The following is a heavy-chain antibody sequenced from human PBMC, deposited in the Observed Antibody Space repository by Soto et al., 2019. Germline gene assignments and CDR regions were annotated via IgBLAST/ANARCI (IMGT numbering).Heavy chain of an antibody. CDR2: IDRSDSYI. D-gene: IGHD3-3*01. CDR3: ARHGAAIWMGY. Sequence: GESLKISCKTSGYTFSGHWISWLRQVPGRGLQWMGNIDRSDSYINYNPAFRGHVTLSVDKSSSTAYLHWSSLGPSDTAIYYCARHGAAIWMGYWGQGTMVTVSS. V-gene: IGHV5-10-1*01. J-gene: IGHJ4*02. CDR1: GYTFSGHW.